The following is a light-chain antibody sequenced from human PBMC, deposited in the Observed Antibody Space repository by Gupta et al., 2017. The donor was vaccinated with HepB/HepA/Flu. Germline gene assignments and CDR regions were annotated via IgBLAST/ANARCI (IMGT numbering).Light chain of an antibody. CDR1: KSVRSK. J-gene: IGKJ4*01. V-gene: IGKV3-15*01. Sequence: VMTHSPATLSQSPGKIVTLSCRASKSVRSKLAWYQKKPGKAPRLLIYDASTRATGIPARFSGSGSGTDFTLTISSLQPEDFAVYCCQKYNEWPLTFGGGTQVEIK. CDR3: QKYNEWPLT. CDR2: DAS.